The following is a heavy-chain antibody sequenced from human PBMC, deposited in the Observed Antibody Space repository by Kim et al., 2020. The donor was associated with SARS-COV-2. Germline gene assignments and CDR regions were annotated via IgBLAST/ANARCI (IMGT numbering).Heavy chain of an antibody. CDR1: GGSFSTYY. CDR3: ARRGRDSSGYYYLRTNWFDP. V-gene: IGHV4-34*01. D-gene: IGHD3-22*01. CDR2: INHSGST. Sequence: SETLSLTCAVYGGSFSTYYWSWIRQPPGKGLEWIGEINHSGSTNYNPSLKSRVTISLDTSKNQFSLRLSSVTAADTAVYYCARRGRDSSGYYYLRTNWFDPWGQGTLVTVSS. J-gene: IGHJ5*02.